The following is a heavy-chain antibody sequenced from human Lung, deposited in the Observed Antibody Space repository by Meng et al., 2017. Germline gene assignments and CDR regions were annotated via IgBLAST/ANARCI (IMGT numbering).Heavy chain of an antibody. J-gene: IGHJ4*02. Sequence: QVHLVQSGAEVKKPGASVKVSCKASGYTFTNYAMHWVRQAPGQGLEWMGWINAGSENTEYSQKFQGRVTLTRDTSATTAYMELRSRKSEDTAIYYCARDIVVTFGELTTLDSWGQGTLVTVSS. CDR3: ARDIVVTFGELTTLDS. CDR1: GYTFTNYA. CDR2: INAGSENT. D-gene: IGHD2-21*01. V-gene: IGHV1-3*01.